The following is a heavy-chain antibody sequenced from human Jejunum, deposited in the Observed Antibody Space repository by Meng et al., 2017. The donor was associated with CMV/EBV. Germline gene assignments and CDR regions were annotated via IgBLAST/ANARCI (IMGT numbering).Heavy chain of an antibody. D-gene: IGHD5-18*01. CDR2: IYPNGNT. J-gene: IGHJ5*02. CDR3: ARDAPPNNYGWFDP. Sequence: QVQLPESGAGLVKPSETLSLTCTVSGGSISSYYWSWIRQPAGKGLEWIGRIYPNGNTNYNPSLKSRVTMSIDTSKNQFSLKLTSVTAADTAVYYCARDAPPNNYGWFDPWGQGTLVTVSS. V-gene: IGHV4-4*07. CDR1: GGSISSYY.